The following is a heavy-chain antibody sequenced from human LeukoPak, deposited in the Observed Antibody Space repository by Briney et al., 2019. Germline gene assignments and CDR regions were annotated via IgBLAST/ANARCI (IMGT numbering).Heavy chain of an antibody. CDR2: ISGSGDGT. CDR3: ARDYSPPHYYDSSGYFDS. D-gene: IGHD3-22*01. Sequence: GGSLRLSCAASGLTPSRCGMSWVRQAPGKGLEWVSAISGSGDGTYYADSVKGRFTISRDNSKSMLYLEMNSLRAEDTAVYYCARDYSPPHYYDSSGYFDSWGQGTLVTVSP. V-gene: IGHV3-23*01. CDR1: GLTPSRCG. J-gene: IGHJ4*02.